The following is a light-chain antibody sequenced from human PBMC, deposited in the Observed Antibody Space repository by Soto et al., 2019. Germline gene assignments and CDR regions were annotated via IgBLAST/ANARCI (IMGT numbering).Light chain of an antibody. CDR1: QGISSA. J-gene: IGKJ2*01. Sequence: AIQLTQSPSSLSSSVGDRVTITCPASQGISSALAWYQQKPGKAPKLLIYDASSLESGVPSRFSGSGSGTDFTLPISSLQPEDFATYYCQQFNSYPYAFGQGTKLEIK. CDR2: DAS. V-gene: IGKV1-13*02. CDR3: QQFNSYPYA.